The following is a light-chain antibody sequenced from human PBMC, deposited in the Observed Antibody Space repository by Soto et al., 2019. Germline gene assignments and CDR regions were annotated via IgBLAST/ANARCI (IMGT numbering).Light chain of an antibody. J-gene: IGKJ1*01. CDR3: QQYGSSPTWT. V-gene: IGKV3-20*01. CDR2: GAS. CDR1: QRVSSNY. Sequence: DSLLPQYPGTLSLSPGQRATLSCRASQRVSSNYLAWYQQKPGQAPRLLIYGASTRATGIPDRFSGSGSGTDFTLTISRLEPEDSAVYYCQQYGSSPTWTFGQGTKVDIK.